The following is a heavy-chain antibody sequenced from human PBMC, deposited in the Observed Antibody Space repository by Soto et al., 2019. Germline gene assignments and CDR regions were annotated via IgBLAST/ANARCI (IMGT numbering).Heavy chain of an antibody. V-gene: IGHV5-51*01. CDR3: ARHWADYGDYVRSAFDI. CDR1: GYSFTSYW. CDR2: IYPGDSDT. J-gene: IGHJ3*02. D-gene: IGHD4-17*01. Sequence: GESLKISCKGSGYSFTSYWIGWVRQMPGKGLEWMGIIYPGDSDTRYSPSFQGQVTISADKSISTAYLQWSSLKASDTAMYYCARHWADYGDYVRSAFDIWGQGTMVTVSS.